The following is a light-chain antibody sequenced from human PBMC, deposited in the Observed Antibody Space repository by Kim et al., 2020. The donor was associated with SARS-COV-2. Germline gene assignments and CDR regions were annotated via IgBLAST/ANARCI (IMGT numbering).Light chain of an antibody. CDR1: NLTSKI. Sequence: PGTQARITCGRNNLTSKIVTSYQQKPGQAIVLVIYYVSARPSGIPERFSGSNSGNTATLTISRVEAGDEADYYCQVWDSSSDHYVFGTGTKVTVL. CDR3: QVWDSSSDHYV. CDR2: YVS. V-gene: IGLV3-21*04. J-gene: IGLJ1*01.